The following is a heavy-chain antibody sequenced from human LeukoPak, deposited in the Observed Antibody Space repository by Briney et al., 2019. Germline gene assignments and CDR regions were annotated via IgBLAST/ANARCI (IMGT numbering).Heavy chain of an antibody. Sequence: GGSLRLSCAASGFTFSSYGMHWVRQAPGKGLEWVAFIRYDGSNKYYADSVKGRFTISRDNSKNTLYLQMNSLRAEDTAVYYCAKRLDSTGHYFDYWGQGTLVTVSS. CDR2: IRYDGSNK. CDR3: AKRLDSTGHYFDY. J-gene: IGHJ4*02. V-gene: IGHV3-30*02. D-gene: IGHD3-22*01. CDR1: GFTFSSYG.